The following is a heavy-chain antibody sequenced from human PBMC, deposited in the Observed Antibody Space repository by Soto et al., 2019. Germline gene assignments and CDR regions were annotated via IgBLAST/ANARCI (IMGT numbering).Heavy chain of an antibody. D-gene: IGHD4-4*01. J-gene: IGHJ3*01. CDR3: AKDSMDHNYVWHPFDV. V-gene: IGHV3-23*01. CDR1: GFTFSIYA. CDR2: IGVVDET. Sequence: GGSLRLSCAASGFTFSIYAMGGVGQAPGKGLGWVSSIGVVDETYYADSVRGRFTISRDNSKNTLFLQMTSLRAEDTAVYYCAKDSMDHNYVWHPFDVWGPGTVVTVSS.